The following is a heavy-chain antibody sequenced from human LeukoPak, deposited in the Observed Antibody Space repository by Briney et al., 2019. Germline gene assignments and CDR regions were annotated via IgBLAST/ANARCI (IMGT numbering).Heavy chain of an antibody. D-gene: IGHD6-13*01. J-gene: IGHJ4*02. V-gene: IGHV3-30*18. CDR3: AKGPTGYSSTLSYY. CDR1: GFTFSSYG. CDR2: ISYDGSNK. Sequence: GGSLRLSCAASGFTFSSYGMHWVRQAPGKGLEWVAVISYDGSNKYYADSVKGRFTISRDNSKNTLYLQMNSLRAEDTAVYYCAKGPTGYSSTLSYYWGQGTLVTVSS.